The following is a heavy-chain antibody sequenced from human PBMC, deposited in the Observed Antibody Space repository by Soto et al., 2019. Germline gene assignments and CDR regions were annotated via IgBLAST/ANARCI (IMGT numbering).Heavy chain of an antibody. CDR1: GGSISSSSYY. Sequence: PSETLSLTCTVSGGSISSSSYYWGWIRQPPGKGLEWIGSIYYSGSTYYKPSLKSRVNISVDTSKNQFSLKLSSVTAADTAVYYCARRGYYAISAFDIWGQGTMVTVSS. V-gene: IGHV4-39*01. CDR2: IYYSGST. J-gene: IGHJ3*02. CDR3: ARRGYYAISAFDI. D-gene: IGHD2-8*01.